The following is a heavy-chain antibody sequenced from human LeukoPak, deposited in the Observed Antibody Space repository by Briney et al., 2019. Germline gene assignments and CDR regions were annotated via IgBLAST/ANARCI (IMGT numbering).Heavy chain of an antibody. Sequence: SETLSLTCTVSGGSISSGGYYWSWIRQPPGKGLEWIGYIYHSGSTYYNPSLKSRVTISVDTSKNQFSLKLSSVTAADTAVYYCARDREYYGSGTLDYWGQGTLVTVSS. D-gene: IGHD3-10*01. CDR2: IYHSGST. V-gene: IGHV4-30-2*05. J-gene: IGHJ4*02. CDR3: ARDREYYGSGTLDY. CDR1: GGSISSGGYY.